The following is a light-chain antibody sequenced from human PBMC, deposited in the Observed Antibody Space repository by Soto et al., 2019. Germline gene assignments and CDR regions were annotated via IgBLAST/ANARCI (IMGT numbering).Light chain of an antibody. CDR3: RSYTRSGSFV. Sequence: QYALTQPASVSGSPGQPITISCTGTSSDVGIYNLVSWYQHFPGKAPKLMIYEVNKRPSGVSNRFSGSKSGSTASLTISGLQADDEADYYCRSYTRSGSFVSGTGTKVTVL. CDR2: EVN. CDR1: SSDVGIYNL. J-gene: IGLJ1*01. V-gene: IGLV2-23*02.